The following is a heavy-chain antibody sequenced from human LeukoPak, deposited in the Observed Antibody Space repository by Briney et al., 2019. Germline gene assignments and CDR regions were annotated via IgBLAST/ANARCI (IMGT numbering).Heavy chain of an antibody. CDR2: VYYTGST. D-gene: IGHD1-1*01. CDR3: AKGATGTTGAFDI. CDR1: GGSISSYY. V-gene: IGHV4-59*01. J-gene: IGHJ3*02. Sequence: KSSETLSLTRTVSGGSISSYYWSWVRQPPGKGLEWIGFVYYTGSTNYSPSLKSRVTISVDTSKNQFSLKLRSVTAADTAVYYCAKGATGTTGAFDIWGQGTMVTVSS.